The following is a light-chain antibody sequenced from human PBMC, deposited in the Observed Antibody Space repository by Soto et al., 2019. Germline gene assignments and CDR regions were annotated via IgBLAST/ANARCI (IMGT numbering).Light chain of an antibody. J-gene: IGLJ1*01. CDR2: EGS. V-gene: IGLV2-23*01. CDR1: SSDVGSYNL. CDR3: CSYAGSSTFYV. Sequence: QSVLTQPASVSGYPGQSITISCTGTSSDVGSYNLVSWYQQHPGKAPNLMIYEGSKRPSGVSNRFSGSKSGNTASLTISGLQAEDEADYYCCSYAGSSTFYVLGSGTKLTVL.